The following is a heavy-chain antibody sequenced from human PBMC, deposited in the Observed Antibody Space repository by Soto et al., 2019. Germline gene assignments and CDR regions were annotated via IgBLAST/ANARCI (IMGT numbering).Heavy chain of an antibody. J-gene: IGHJ6*02. CDR2: IYYSGNT. V-gene: IGHV4-39*07. CDR3: SRVSGSYYYGMDV. D-gene: IGHD1-26*01. Sequence: SETLSLTCTVSGGSITSSSYYWGWIRQPPGKGLEWIGSIYYSGNTYYTPSLKSRVTISVDKSKNQFSLKLSSVTAADTAVYYCSRVSGSYYYGMDVWGQGTTVTVS. CDR1: GGSITSSSYY.